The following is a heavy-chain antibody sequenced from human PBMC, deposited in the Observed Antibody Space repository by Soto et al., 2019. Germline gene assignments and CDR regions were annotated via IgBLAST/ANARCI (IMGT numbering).Heavy chain of an antibody. CDR1: GYTFITYG. D-gene: IGHD3-22*01. Sequence: QVQLVQSGAEVKKPGASVKVSCKASGYTFITYGVSWVRQAPGQGLDWLGRISTYHGNTRYAERLQGRDTMTTDTTTNTAYMELRNLRSDDTAVYYCARGPTDYYDNSANYFLDYWGQGTLVTVSS. V-gene: IGHV1-18*01. CDR3: ARGPTDYYDNSANYFLDY. J-gene: IGHJ4*02. CDR2: ISTYHGNT.